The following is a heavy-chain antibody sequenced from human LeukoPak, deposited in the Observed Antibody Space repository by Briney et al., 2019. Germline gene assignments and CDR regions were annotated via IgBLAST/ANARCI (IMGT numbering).Heavy chain of an antibody. J-gene: IGHJ5*02. CDR3: VRIPNSANFPNWFDP. CDR2: ISGSSAYI. V-gene: IGHV3-21*01. CDR1: GFTFSSYA. D-gene: IGHD2/OR15-2a*01. Sequence: GGSLRLSCAASGFTFSSYAMSWVRQAPEKGLEWISSISGSSAYIYYADSVKGRFTISRDNAKNSLCLQMNSLRADDTAVYYCVRIPNSANFPNWFDPWGQGTLVTVSS.